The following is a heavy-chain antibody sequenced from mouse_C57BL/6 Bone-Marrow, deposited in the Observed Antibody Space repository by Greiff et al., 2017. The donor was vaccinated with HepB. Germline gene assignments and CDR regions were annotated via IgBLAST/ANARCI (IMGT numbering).Heavy chain of an antibody. CDR3: ARNFYYGSSYDYWYFDV. V-gene: IGHV2-9-1*01. D-gene: IGHD1-1*01. CDR1: GFSLTSYA. Sequence: VQLVESGPGLVAPSQSLSITCTVSGFSLTSYAISWVRQPPGKGLEWLGVIWTGGGTNYNSALKSRLSISKDNSKSQVFLKMNSLQTDDTARYYCARNFYYGSSYDYWYFDVWGTGTTVTVSS. CDR2: IWTGGGT. J-gene: IGHJ1*03.